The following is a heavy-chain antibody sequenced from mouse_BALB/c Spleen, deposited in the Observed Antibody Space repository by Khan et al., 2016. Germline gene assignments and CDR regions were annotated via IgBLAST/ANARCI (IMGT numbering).Heavy chain of an antibody. Sequence: EVQLQESGPGLVKPAQSLSLTCSVTGYSITSGYYWNWIRQFPGNKLEWMGYISYDGSNNYNPSLKNRISITRDTSMNQVFLKLNSVTTEDTATYYCTRAWYFDYGGQGTTLTVSS. V-gene: IGHV3-6*02. CDR2: ISYDGSN. CDR1: GYSITSGYY. J-gene: IGHJ2*01. CDR3: TRAWYFDY.